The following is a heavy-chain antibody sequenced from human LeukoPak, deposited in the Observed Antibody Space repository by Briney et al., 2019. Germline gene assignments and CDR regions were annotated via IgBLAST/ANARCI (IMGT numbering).Heavy chain of an antibody. CDR3: AKDSRAYYYGMDV. CDR2: ISYDGSNK. V-gene: IGHV3-30*18. J-gene: IGHJ6*02. CDR1: GFTSSSYG. Sequence: PGGSLRLSCAASGFTSSSYGMHWVRQAPGKGLEWVAVISYDGSNKYYADSVKGRFTISRDNSKNTLYLQMNSLSAEDTAVYYCAKDSRAYYYGMDVWGQGTTVTVSS.